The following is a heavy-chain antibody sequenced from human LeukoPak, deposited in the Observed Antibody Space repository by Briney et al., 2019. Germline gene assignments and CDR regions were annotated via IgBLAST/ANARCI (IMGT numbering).Heavy chain of an antibody. D-gene: IGHD3-10*01. CDR2: IYPGDSDT. CDR1: GYSFTSYW. Sequence: GGSLKISCKGSGYSFTSYWIGWVRPMPGKGLEWMGIIYPGDSDTRYSPSFQGQVTISADKSISTAYLQWSSLKASDTAMYYCARLSLGPFGEFVVSYGMDVWGQGTTVTVSS. J-gene: IGHJ6*02. V-gene: IGHV5-51*01. CDR3: ARLSLGPFGEFVVSYGMDV.